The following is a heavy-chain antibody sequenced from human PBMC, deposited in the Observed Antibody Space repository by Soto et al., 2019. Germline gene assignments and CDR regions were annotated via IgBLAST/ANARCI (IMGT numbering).Heavy chain of an antibody. J-gene: IGHJ4*02. D-gene: IGHD3-3*01. CDR3: AREVTIFGVAHADY. V-gene: IGHV3-53*01. Sequence: GWSLRLSCASSVFTVISNYMSWVRQAPGKGLEWVSVIYSGGSTYYADSVKGRFTISRDNSKNTLYLQMNSLRAEDTAVYYCAREVTIFGVAHADYWGQGTLVTVSS. CDR1: VFTVISNY. CDR2: IYSGGST.